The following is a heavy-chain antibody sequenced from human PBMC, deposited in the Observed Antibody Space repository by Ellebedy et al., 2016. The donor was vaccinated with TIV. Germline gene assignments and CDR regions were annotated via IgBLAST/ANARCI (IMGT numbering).Heavy chain of an antibody. CDR3: VRGGRDSSGQYEDWYFDL. V-gene: IGHV3-74*01. J-gene: IGHJ2*01. CDR1: AFTFSSYW. D-gene: IGHD3-22*01. CDR2: INSDGSST. Sequence: GGSLRLSCAASAFTFSSYWMHWVRQAPGKGLVWVSRINSDGSSTSYADSVKGRFTTSRDNAKNTLYLQMNSLRAEDTAVYYCVRGGRDSSGQYEDWYFDLWGRGTLVTVSS.